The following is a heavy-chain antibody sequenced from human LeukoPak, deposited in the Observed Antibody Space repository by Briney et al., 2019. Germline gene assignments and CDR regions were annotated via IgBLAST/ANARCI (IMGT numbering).Heavy chain of an antibody. Sequence: SETLSLTCAVSGGSISSSNWWSWVRQPPGKGLEWIGEIYHSGSTNYNPSLKSRVTISVDTSKNQFSLKLSSVTAADTAVYYCVTEIVGATSDAFDIWGQGTMVTVSS. V-gene: IGHV4-4*02. CDR1: GGSISSSNW. CDR3: VTEIVGATSDAFDI. CDR2: IYHSGST. D-gene: IGHD1-26*01. J-gene: IGHJ3*02.